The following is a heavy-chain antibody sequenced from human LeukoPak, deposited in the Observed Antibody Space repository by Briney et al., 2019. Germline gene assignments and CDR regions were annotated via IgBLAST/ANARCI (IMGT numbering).Heavy chain of an antibody. CDR3: ARGPSIAALNWFDP. CDR1: GGTFSSYA. D-gene: IGHD6-6*01. Sequence: ASVKVSCKASGGTFSSYAISWVRQAPGQGLEWMGRIIPIFGTPNYAQKFQGRVTITTDESTSTAYMELSRLRSEDTAVYYCARGPSIAALNWFDPWGQGTLVTVSS. V-gene: IGHV1-69*05. J-gene: IGHJ5*02. CDR2: IIPIFGTP.